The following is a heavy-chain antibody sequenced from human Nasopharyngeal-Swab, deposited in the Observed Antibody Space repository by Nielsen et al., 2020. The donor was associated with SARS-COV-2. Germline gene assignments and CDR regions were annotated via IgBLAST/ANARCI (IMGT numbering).Heavy chain of an antibody. V-gene: IGHV3-23*01. CDR1: GFTFSSYA. J-gene: IGHJ3*02. CDR2: ISGSGGST. CDR3: AKDKDYYDAFDI. D-gene: IGHD3-10*01. Sequence: GESLKISCAASGFTFSSYAMGWVRQAPGKGLEWVSAISGSGGSTYYADSVKGRFTISRDNSKNTLYLQMNSLRAEDTAVYYCAKDKDYYDAFDIWGQGTMVTVSS.